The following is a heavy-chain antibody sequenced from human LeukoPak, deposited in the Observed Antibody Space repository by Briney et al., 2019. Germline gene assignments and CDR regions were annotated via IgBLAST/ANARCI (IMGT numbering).Heavy chain of an antibody. J-gene: IGHJ4*02. CDR1: GGSFSGYY. CDR3: ATTTVTTFGY. Sequence: SETLSLTCAVYGGSFSGYYWSWIRQPPGKGLEWIGEINHSGSTNYNPSLKSRVTISVDTSKNQFSLKLSSVTAADTAVYYCATTTVTTFGYWGQGTLVTVSS. V-gene: IGHV4-34*01. D-gene: IGHD4-17*01. CDR2: INHSGST.